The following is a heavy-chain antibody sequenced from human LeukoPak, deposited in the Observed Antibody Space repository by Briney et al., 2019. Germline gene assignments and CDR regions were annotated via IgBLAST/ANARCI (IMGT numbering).Heavy chain of an antibody. D-gene: IGHD6-6*01. CDR1: GGSISRYY. CDR3: ATHFEVGGSSSPYAAFDI. J-gene: IGHJ3*02. CDR2: IYYSGST. V-gene: IGHV4-59*01. Sequence: PSETLSLTCTVSGGSISRYYWSWIRQPPGKGLEWIGYIYYSGSTNYNPSLKSRVTMSVDTSKKQFSLKLHSVTAADTAVYYCATHFEVGGSSSPYAAFDIWGQGTVVIVSS.